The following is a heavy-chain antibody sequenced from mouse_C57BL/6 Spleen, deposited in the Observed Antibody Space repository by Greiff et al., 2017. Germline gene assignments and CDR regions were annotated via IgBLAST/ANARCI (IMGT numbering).Heavy chain of an antibody. CDR1: GYTFTSYW. V-gene: IGHV1-52*01. D-gene: IGHD3-2*02. CDR2: IDPSDSET. J-gene: IGHJ4*01. Sequence: QVQLQQPGAELVRPGSSVKLSCKASGYTFTSYWMHWVKQRPIQGLEWIGNIDPSDSETHYNQKFKDKATLTVDKSSSTAYMQLSSLTSEDSAVYYCARWRSSGYVYYYAMDYWGQGTSVTVSS. CDR3: ARWRSSGYVYYYAMDY.